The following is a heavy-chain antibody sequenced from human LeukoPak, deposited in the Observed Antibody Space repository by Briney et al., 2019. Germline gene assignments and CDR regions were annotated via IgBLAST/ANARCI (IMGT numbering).Heavy chain of an antibody. J-gene: IGHJ4*02. CDR1: GFTFSSYS. D-gene: IGHD4/OR15-4a*01. V-gene: IGHV3-23*01. CDR2: TSDRGDYT. Sequence: SGGSLRLSCAASGFTFSSYSMSWVRQAPGKGLVWVSGTSDRGDYTYYADSVKGRFTISRDTSKNTLYLQMNSLRAEDTALYFCAKKAQYDGHYPLDYWGQGTLVTVSA. CDR3: AKKAQYDGHYPLDY.